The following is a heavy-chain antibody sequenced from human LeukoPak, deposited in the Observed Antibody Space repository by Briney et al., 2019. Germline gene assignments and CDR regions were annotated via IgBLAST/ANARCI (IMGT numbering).Heavy chain of an antibody. Sequence: GGSLRFSCAAPGFTFRTYTMNWIRQAPGEGLQWVSAISGSADGTYYSDSVKGRFTISRDNSNNTLYLQMHSLRVEDTAIYYCARDPSSLSMDAWGKGTTVTVSS. CDR1: GFTFRTYT. J-gene: IGHJ6*04. V-gene: IGHV3-23*01. CDR3: ARDPSSLSMDA. CDR2: ISGSADGT.